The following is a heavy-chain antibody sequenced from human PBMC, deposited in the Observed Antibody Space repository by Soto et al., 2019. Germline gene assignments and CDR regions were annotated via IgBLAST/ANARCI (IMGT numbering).Heavy chain of an antibody. CDR1: GGTFSSYA. Sequence: ASVKVSCKATGGTFSSYAISWVRQAPGQGLEWMGGIIPIFGTANYAQKFQGRVTSTADKSTGTAYIELSSLRSEDTAVYYCARGGEDIVVVPAAMGVFWFDPWGQGTLVTVSS. V-gene: IGHV1-69*06. J-gene: IGHJ5*02. CDR3: ARGGEDIVVVPAAMGVFWFDP. CDR2: IIPIFGTA. D-gene: IGHD2-2*01.